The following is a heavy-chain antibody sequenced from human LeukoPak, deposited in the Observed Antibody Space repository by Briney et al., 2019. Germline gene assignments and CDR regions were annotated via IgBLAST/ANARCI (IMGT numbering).Heavy chain of an antibody. V-gene: IGHV1-69*05. D-gene: IGHD3-3*01. CDR1: GGTFTSYA. CDR2: ITPISGTA. CDR3: ARDAQYYDFWSGYYTNWFDP. J-gene: IGHJ5*02. Sequence: SVKVSCKASGGTFTSYAISWVRQAPGQGLEWMGGITPISGTANYAQKFQGRVTITTDESTSTAYMELSSLRSEDTAVYYCARDAQYYDFWSGYYTNWFDPWGQGTLVTVSS.